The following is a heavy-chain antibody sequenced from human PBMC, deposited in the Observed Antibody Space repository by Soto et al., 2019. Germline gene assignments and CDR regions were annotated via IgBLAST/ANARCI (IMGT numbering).Heavy chain of an antibody. CDR3: ARTGYGDHFDY. V-gene: IGHV4-59*01. CDR2: IYYSGST. D-gene: IGHD5-18*01. Sequence: PSETLSLTCTVSGGSISSYYWSWIRQPPGKGLEWIGYIYYSGSTNYNPSLKSRVTISVDTSKNQFSLKLTSVTAADTALYYCARTGYGDHFDYWGRGTLVTVSS. J-gene: IGHJ4*02. CDR1: GGSISSYY.